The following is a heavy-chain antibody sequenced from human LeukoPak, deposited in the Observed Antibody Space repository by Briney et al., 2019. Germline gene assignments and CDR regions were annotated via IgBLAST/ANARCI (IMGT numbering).Heavy chain of an antibody. V-gene: IGHV3-48*04. J-gene: IGHJ6*02. CDR3: AIPPLSGTGSSRPLAGVDA. D-gene: IGHD3-10*01. Sequence: GGSLRLSCAASGFIFSRYSMNWVRQAPGKGLEGVSYIGSITDGITHYAESVKGRFTISRDNAKNSLYLQMNSLRAEDTAVYYCAIPPLSGTGSSRPLAGVDAWGQGTTVTVSS. CDR1: GFIFSRYS. CDR2: IGSITDGIT.